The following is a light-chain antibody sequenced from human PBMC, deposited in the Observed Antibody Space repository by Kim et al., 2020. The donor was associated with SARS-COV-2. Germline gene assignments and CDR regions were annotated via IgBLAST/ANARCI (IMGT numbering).Light chain of an antibody. J-gene: IGLJ2*01. CDR3: QAWDSSTAVV. V-gene: IGLV3-1*01. CDR1: KLGDKY. CDR2: QDD. Sequence: SYELTQPPSVSVSPGQTARITCSGDKLGDKYTSWYQQKPGQSPVLVMYQDDNRPSGIPERFSGSSSGNTATLTISGTQALDEADYYCQAWDSSTAVVFGAGTQLTVL.